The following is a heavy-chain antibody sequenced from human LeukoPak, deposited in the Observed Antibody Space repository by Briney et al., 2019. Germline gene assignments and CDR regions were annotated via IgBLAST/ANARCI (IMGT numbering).Heavy chain of an antibody. CDR1: GASFTTHY. Sequence: SETLSLSCTVSGASFTTHYWSWIRQPAGKGLEWIGRIYTSGSTNYNPSLKSRVTMSVDTSKSQFSLKLSSVTAADTAVYYCARDVGPAAGTVWFDPWGQGTLVTVSS. J-gene: IGHJ5*02. CDR2: IYTSGST. CDR3: ARDVGPAAGTVWFDP. V-gene: IGHV4-4*07. D-gene: IGHD6-13*01.